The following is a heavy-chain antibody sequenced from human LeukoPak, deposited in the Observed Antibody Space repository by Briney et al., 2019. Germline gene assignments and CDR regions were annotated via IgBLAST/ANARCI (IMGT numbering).Heavy chain of an antibody. D-gene: IGHD6-13*01. Sequence: SQTLSLTCAISGDSVSSNSAAWNWIRQSPSRGLEWLGRTYYRSKWYNDYAVSVKSRITINPDTSKNQFSLQLNSVTPEDTAVYYCARENIEGSIAAAGITLDYWGQGTLVTVSS. J-gene: IGHJ4*02. CDR3: ARENIEGSIAAAGITLDY. CDR1: GDSVSSNSAA. V-gene: IGHV6-1*01. CDR2: TYYRSKWYN.